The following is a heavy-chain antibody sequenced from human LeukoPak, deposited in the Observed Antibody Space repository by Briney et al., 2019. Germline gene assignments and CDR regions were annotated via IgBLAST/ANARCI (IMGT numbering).Heavy chain of an antibody. CDR3: ARDDDTGGYYY. V-gene: IGHV4-59*01. D-gene: IGHD3-22*01. CDR2: IYYSGST. Sequence: KPSETLSLTCTVSGGSISSYYWSWIRQPPGRGLEWIGYIYYSGSTNYSPSLKSRVTISVDTSKNRFSLKLSSVTAADTAVYYCARDDDTGGYYYWGQGTLVTVSS. CDR1: GGSISSYY. J-gene: IGHJ4*02.